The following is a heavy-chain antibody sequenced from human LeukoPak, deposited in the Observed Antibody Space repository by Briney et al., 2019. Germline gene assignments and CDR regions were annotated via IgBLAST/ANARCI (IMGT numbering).Heavy chain of an antibody. J-gene: IGHJ3*02. CDR1: GGSFSGYY. CDR3: ARGQSRYYDFWSGYYPRRAFDI. CDR2: INHSGST. D-gene: IGHD3-3*01. Sequence: SETLSLTCAVYGGSFSGYYWSWIRQPPGKGLEWIGEINHSGSTNYSPSLKSRVTISIDTSKNQFSLKLSSVTAADTAVYYCARGQSRYYDFWSGYYPRRAFDIWAKGQWSPSLQ. V-gene: IGHV4-34*01.